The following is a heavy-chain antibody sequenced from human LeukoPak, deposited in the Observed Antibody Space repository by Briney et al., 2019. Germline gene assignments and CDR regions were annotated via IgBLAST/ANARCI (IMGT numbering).Heavy chain of an antibody. CDR3: AREVSTIDY. CDR2: INSDGSTT. Sequence: GGSLRLSCAASGFTFSSYWMHWVRQDPGKGLVWVSRINSDGSTTTYADSVKGRFTISRDNAKNTLYLQMSGLRAEDTAVYYCAREVSTIDYWGQGTLVTVSS. D-gene: IGHD5/OR15-5a*01. J-gene: IGHJ4*02. V-gene: IGHV3-74*01. CDR1: GFTFSSYW.